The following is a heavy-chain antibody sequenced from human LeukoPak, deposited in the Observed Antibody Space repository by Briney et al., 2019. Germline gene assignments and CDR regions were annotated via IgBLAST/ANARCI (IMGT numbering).Heavy chain of an antibody. V-gene: IGHV1-24*01. CDR2: FDPEDGEP. Sequence: GASVNVSFKVSGYTLSELSTHWVRQAPGKGLEWMGGFDPEDGEPIYAQKFQGRVTMTEDISTDTAYMELSSLRSEDTAVYYCATEGDFLLDSWGQGTLVTVSS. CDR1: GYTLSELS. J-gene: IGHJ4*02. CDR3: ATEGDFLLDS. D-gene: IGHD1-26*01.